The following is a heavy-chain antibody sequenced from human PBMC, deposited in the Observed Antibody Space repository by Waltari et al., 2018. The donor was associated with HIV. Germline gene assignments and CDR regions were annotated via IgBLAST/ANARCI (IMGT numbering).Heavy chain of an antibody. CDR1: GYTFTGYY. D-gene: IGHD3-16*01. CDR3: ASAPGGMAYVDY. Sequence: QVQLVQSGAEVKKPGASVKVSCKASGYTFTGYYMHWVRQAPGQGLEWMGWINPNSGGTNYAQKLQGRVTMTRDTSISTAYMELSRLRSDDTAVYYCASAPGGMAYVDYWGQGTLVTVSS. J-gene: IGHJ4*02. CDR2: INPNSGGT. V-gene: IGHV1-2*02.